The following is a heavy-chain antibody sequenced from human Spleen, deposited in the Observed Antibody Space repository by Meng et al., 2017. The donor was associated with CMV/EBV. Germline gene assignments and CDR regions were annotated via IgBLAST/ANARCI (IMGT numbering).Heavy chain of an antibody. D-gene: IGHD1-26*01. CDR2: INSDGSST. CDR3: ARDGGSYRMYYFDY. Sequence: SGFNFSSDWMHWVRQAPGKGLVGVARINSDGSSTSYADSVKGRFTISRDNAKNTLYLQMNSLRAEDTAVYYCARDGGSYRMYYFDYWGQGTLVTVSS. CDR1: GFNFSSDW. V-gene: IGHV3-74*01. J-gene: IGHJ4*02.